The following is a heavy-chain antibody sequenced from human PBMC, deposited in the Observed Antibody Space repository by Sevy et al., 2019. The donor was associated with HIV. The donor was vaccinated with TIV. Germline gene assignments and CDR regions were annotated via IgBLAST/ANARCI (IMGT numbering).Heavy chain of an antibody. D-gene: IGHD2-15*01. V-gene: IGHV6-1*01. CDR1: GDSVSSNSAA. CDR3: ARDSVYCSGGSCYSESFDS. J-gene: IGHJ4*02. CDR2: TYYRSKGYY. Sequence: SQTLSLTCAISGDSVSSNSAAWNWIRQSPSRGLEWLGRTYYRSKGYYDYALSVKSRITINPDTSRNQFSLQLNSVTPEETAVFFCARDSVYCSGGSCYSESFDSWGQGTLVTVSS.